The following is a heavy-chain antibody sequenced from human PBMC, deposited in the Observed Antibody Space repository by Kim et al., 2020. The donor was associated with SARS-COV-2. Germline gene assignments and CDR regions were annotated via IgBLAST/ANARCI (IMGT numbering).Heavy chain of an antibody. D-gene: IGHD6-13*01. Sequence: GGSLRLSCEASGFTFSSYWMNWVRQGPGKGLVWVSRIKSDGSDTHYADSVKGRFTISRDNAKNTLHLQLNSLGVEDTAIYYCARGSFQQGFDPWGQGTLV. CDR3: ARGSFQQGFDP. J-gene: IGHJ5*02. V-gene: IGHV3-74*01. CDR2: IKSDGSDT. CDR1: GFTFSSYW.